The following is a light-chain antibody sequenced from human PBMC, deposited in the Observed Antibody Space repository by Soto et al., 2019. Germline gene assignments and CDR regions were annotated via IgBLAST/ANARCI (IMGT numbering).Light chain of an antibody. V-gene: IGKV1-39*01. CDR2: TTS. CDR1: QTIDKY. J-gene: IGKJ4*01. Sequence: IQRTQSPSSLSASVGDRVTITCRASQTIDKYLNWYQEKPGKAPKLLIYTTSTLQSEVPSRFSGSGSETDFTLTISSLQPEDFATYYCQQSYSIPLTFGGGTKADIK. CDR3: QQSYSIPLT.